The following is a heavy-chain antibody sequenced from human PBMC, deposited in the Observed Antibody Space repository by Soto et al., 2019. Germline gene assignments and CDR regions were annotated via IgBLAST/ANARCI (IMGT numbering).Heavy chain of an antibody. J-gene: IGHJ4*02. CDR3: TKGRDYGGNFRDF. D-gene: IGHD4-17*01. Sequence: GGSLRLSCASSGFTFSTYAMSCVRHAPGKGLEWVSVISGGGGPTYTYYADSVKGRFTISRDNSQNTLFLHMNSLRAEDTAVYYCTKGRDYGGNFRDFWGQGTLVTVSS. V-gene: IGHV3-23*01. CDR1: GFTFSTYA. CDR2: ISGGGGPTYT.